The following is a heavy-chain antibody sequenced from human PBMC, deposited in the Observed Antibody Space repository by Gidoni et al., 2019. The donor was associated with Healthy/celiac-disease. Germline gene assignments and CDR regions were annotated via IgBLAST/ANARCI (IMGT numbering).Heavy chain of an antibody. V-gene: IGHV4-59*01. Sequence: QVQLQESGPGLVKPSETLSLTCTVSGGSIRSYYWSWIRQPPGKGLEWIGYIYYSGSTNYNPSLKSRVTISVDTSKNQFSLKLSSVTAADTAVYYCARERNPYYGDYGAFDYWGQGTLVTVSS. CDR3: ARERNPYYGDYGAFDY. CDR1: GGSIRSYY. CDR2: IYYSGST. D-gene: IGHD4-17*01. J-gene: IGHJ4*02.